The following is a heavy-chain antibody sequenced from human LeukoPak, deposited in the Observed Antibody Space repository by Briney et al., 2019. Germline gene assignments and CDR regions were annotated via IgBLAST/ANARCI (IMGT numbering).Heavy chain of an antibody. CDR2: IYYSGST. CDR1: GGSISSYY. Sequence: PSETLSLTCTVSGGSISSYYWSWIRQPPGKGLEWIGYIYYSGSTNYNSPLKSRVTISVDTSKNQFSLKLSSVTAADTAVYYCARHVHGGNNILDYWGQGTLVTVSS. CDR3: ARHVHGGNNILDY. J-gene: IGHJ4*02. D-gene: IGHD4-23*01. V-gene: IGHV4-59*08.